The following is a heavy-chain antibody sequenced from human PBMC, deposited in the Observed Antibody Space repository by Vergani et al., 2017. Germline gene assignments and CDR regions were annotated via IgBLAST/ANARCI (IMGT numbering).Heavy chain of an antibody. CDR1: GGSISSYY. CDR2: IYYSGST. J-gene: IGHJ4*02. CDR3: ARGYYSYGYWRSPTIYYFDY. V-gene: IGHV4-59*01. Sequence: QVQLQESGPGLVKPSETLSLTCTVSGGSISSYYWSWIRQPPGKGLEWIGYIYYSGSTNYNPSLKSRVTISVDTSKNQFTLKLSSVTAADTAVYYCARGYYSYGYWRSPTIYYFDYGGQGTLVTVSS. D-gene: IGHD5-18*01.